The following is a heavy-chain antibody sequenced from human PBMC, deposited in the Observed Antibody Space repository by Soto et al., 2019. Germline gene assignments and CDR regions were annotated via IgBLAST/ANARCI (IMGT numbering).Heavy chain of an antibody. CDR2: ISGSGGST. CDR1: GFTFSSYA. Sequence: EVQLLESGGGLVQPGGSLRLSCAASGFTFSSYAMSWVRQAPGKGLEWVSAISGSGGSTYYADSVKGRFTISRDKSKNTLYLQMKSLRAEETAVYYCAKALGGSRGACDIWGQGTMVTVSS. CDR3: AKALGGSRGACDI. V-gene: IGHV3-23*01. D-gene: IGHD1-26*01. J-gene: IGHJ3*02.